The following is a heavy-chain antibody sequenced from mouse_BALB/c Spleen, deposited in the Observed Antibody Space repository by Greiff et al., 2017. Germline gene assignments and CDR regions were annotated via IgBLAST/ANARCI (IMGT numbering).Heavy chain of an antibody. J-gene: IGHJ3*01. CDR1: GYTFTSYW. CDR2: IYPSDSYT. Sequence: VQLQQPGAELVRPGASVKLSCKASGYTFTSYWINWVKQRPGQGLEWIGNIYPSDSYTNYNQKFKDKATLTVDKSSSTAYMQLSSPTSEDSAVYYCTRSVYGNSFAYWGQGTLVTVSA. D-gene: IGHD2-1*01. V-gene: IGHV1-69*02. CDR3: TRSVYGNSFAY.